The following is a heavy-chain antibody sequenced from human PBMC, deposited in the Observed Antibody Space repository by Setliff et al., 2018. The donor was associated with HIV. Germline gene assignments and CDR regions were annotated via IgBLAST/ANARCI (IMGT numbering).Heavy chain of an antibody. V-gene: IGHV4-39*06. D-gene: IGHD2-2*01. J-gene: IGHJ4*02. Sequence: PPGEGLEWIGSVYYSGTTYYNPSLKSRLRMSVDTSKNQFTLKVISMTAADTAVYYCARLSCSSNSCPFDYWVQGTLVTVSS. CDR3: ARLSCSSNSCPFDY. CDR2: VYYSGTT.